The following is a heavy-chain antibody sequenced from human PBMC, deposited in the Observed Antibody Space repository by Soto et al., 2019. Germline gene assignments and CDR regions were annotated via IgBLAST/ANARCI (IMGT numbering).Heavy chain of an antibody. CDR2: MNPNSGNT. V-gene: IGHV1-8*01. Sequence: ASVKVSCKASGYTFTSYDINWVRQATGQGLEWMGWMNPNSGNTGYAQKFQGRVTMTRNTSISTAYMELSSLRSEDTAVYYCARAAGFWRGYRMHYYYYYMDFWGKGTTVNLAS. CDR3: ARAAGFWRGYRMHYYYYYMDF. CDR1: GYTFTSYD. D-gene: IGHD3-3*01. J-gene: IGHJ6*03.